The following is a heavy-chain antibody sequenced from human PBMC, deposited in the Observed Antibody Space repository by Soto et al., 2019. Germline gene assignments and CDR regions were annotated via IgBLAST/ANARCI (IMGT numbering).Heavy chain of an antibody. CDR3: SGVHVTRVAPRWNFDY. Sequence: ESGGDLVKPGRSLRLSCTPSGFTFGDFAMSWFRQAPGKGLQWVGFIRSNAYGGTTEYAASVEGRFTISRDDSKSIAYLQMNSPQTDDTALYYCSGVHVTRVAPRWNFDYWGQGTLVNVSS. CDR2: IRSNAYGGTT. J-gene: IGHJ4*02. D-gene: IGHD4-17*01. V-gene: IGHV3-49*05. CDR1: GFTFGDFA.